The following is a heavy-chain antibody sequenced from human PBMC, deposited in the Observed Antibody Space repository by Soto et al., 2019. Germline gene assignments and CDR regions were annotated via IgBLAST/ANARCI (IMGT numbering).Heavy chain of an antibody. J-gene: IGHJ4*02. CDR1: GFTFSSYA. V-gene: IGHV3-30-3*01. CDR2: ISYDGSNK. CDR3: AREGRLGSGFDY. D-gene: IGHD6-25*01. Sequence: QVQVVESGGGVVQPGRSLRLSCAASGFTFSSYAIHWVRQATGKGLEWVAVISYDGSNKYYAASVKGRFTISRDNSKNTLYLPMNSLRAEDTAVYYGAREGRLGSGFDYWGQGTLVTVSS.